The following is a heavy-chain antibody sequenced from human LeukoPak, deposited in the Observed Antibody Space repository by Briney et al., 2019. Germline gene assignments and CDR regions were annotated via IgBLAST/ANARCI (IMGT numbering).Heavy chain of an antibody. V-gene: IGHV1-18*01. J-gene: IGHJ4*02. D-gene: IGHD1-26*01. CDR2: ISAYNGNT. CDR3: ARGVRSYYSHYWFDY. CDR1: GYTFTSYG. Sequence: ASVKVSCKASGYTFTSYGISWVRQAPGQGLEWMGWISAYNGNTNYAQKLQGRVTMTTDTSTSTAYMELRSLRSDDTAVYYCARGVRSYYSHYWFDYWGQGTLVTVSS.